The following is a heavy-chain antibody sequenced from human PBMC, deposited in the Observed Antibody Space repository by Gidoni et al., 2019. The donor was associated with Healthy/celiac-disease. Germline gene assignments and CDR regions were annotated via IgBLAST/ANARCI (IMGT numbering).Heavy chain of an antibody. CDR1: GFTFISYS. CDR3: ARDVVPAAPFDP. V-gene: IGHV3-21*06. Sequence: EVQLVESGGGLVKPGGSLRLSCAASGFTFISYSMNWVRQAPGKGLEWVSSISSSSSYIYYADSVKGRFTISRDNAKNSLYLQMNSLRAEDTAVYYCARDVVPAAPFDPWGQGTLVTVSS. J-gene: IGHJ5*02. D-gene: IGHD2-2*01. CDR2: ISSSSSYI.